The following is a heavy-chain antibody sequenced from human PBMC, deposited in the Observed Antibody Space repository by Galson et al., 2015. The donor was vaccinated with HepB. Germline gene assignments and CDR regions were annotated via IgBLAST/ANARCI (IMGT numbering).Heavy chain of an antibody. CDR2: INPSGGST. CDR1: RDTFTSYE. V-gene: IGHV1-46*01. D-gene: IGHD6-19*01. CDR3: ARVRWEGSGWSGFDY. J-gene: IGHJ4*02. Sequence: SVKVSCKAPRDTFTSYEVHWVRQAPGQGLEWMGIINPSGGSTTYAQKFKGRVTMTRDTSTSTVYMEVSGLRSEDTAMYYCARVRWEGSGWSGFDYWGQGTLVTVSS.